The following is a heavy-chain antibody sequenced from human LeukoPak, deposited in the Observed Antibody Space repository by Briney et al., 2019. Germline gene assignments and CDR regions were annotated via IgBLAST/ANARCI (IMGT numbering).Heavy chain of an antibody. CDR1: GFTFSSYA. J-gene: IGHJ6*03. Sequence: GGSLRLSCAASGFTFSSYAMSWVRQAPGKGLEWVSAISSSGGSTYYADSVKGRFTISRDNSKNTLYLQMNSLRAEDTAVYYCAKPLAAADPYYYYYYMDVWGKGTTVTVSS. CDR3: AKPLAAADPYYYYYYMDV. V-gene: IGHV3-23*01. D-gene: IGHD6-13*01. CDR2: ISSSGGST.